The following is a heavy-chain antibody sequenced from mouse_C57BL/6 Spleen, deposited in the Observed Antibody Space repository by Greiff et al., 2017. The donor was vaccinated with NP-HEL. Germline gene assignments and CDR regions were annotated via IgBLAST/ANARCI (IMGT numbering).Heavy chain of an antibody. Sequence: EVQLVESGGGLVKPGGSLKLSCAASGFTFSSYAMSWVRQTPEKRLEWVATISDGGSYTYYPDNVKGRFTISRDNAKNNLYLHMSHLKSEDTAMYYCARGGMVTTGAMDYWGQGTSVTVSS. V-gene: IGHV5-4*01. J-gene: IGHJ4*01. CDR2: ISDGGSYT. CDR3: ARGGMVTTGAMDY. CDR1: GFTFSSYA. D-gene: IGHD2-2*01.